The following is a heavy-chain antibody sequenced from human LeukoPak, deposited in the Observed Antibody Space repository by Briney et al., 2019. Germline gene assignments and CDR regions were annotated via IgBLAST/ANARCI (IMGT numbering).Heavy chain of an antibody. CDR3: AIDYGEVREAYYFDY. D-gene: IGHD4-17*01. J-gene: IGHJ4*02. Sequence: ASVKVSCKASGYTFTSYGISWVRQAPGQGLEWMGWISAYNGNTNYAQKLQGRVTMTTDTSTSTAYMELRSLRSDATAVYYCAIDYGEVREAYYFDYWGQGTLVTVSS. CDR2: ISAYNGNT. CDR1: GYTFTSYG. V-gene: IGHV1-18*01.